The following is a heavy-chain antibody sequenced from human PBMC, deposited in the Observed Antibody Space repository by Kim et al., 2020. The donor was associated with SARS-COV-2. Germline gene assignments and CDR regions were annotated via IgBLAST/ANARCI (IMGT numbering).Heavy chain of an antibody. CDR1: GFTFSSYA. Sequence: GGSLRLSCAASGFTFSSYAMSWVRQAPGKGLEWVSAISGSGGSTYYADSVKGRFTISRDNSKNTLYLQMNSLRAEDTAVYYCAKLGGQLPSNNWFDPWGQGTLVTVSS. D-gene: IGHD2-2*01. CDR3: AKLGGQLPSNNWFDP. V-gene: IGHV3-23*01. CDR2: ISGSGGST. J-gene: IGHJ5*02.